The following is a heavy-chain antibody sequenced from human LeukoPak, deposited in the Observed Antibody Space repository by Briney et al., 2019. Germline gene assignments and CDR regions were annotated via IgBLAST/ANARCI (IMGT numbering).Heavy chain of an antibody. CDR3: ARRDVNIVANEDYFDY. J-gene: IGHJ4*02. CDR1: GGSISGYY. Sequence: SETLALTCTVSGGSISGYYWSWIRQPPGKGLEWIGYIYYSGSTNNNYNPSLKSRVTISVDTSKKQFSLKLSSVTAADTAVYYCARRDVNIVANEDYFDYWGQGTLVTVSS. CDR2: IYYSGSTNN. V-gene: IGHV4-59*08. D-gene: IGHD5-12*01.